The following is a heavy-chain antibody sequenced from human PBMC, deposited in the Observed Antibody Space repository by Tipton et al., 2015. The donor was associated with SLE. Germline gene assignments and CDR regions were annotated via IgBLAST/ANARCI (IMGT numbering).Heavy chain of an antibody. CDR2: ISWNRVTI. D-gene: IGHD6-19*01. CDR3: ARHYISGWHDY. J-gene: IGHJ4*02. V-gene: IGHV3-9*01. CDR1: GFSFNDYG. Sequence: SLRLSCAASGFSFNDYGMHWVRQAPGKGLEWVSGISWNRVTIGYADSVKGRFTISRDNLNNILYLQMDSLRAEDTAIYYCARHYISGWHDYWGQGTLVTVSS.